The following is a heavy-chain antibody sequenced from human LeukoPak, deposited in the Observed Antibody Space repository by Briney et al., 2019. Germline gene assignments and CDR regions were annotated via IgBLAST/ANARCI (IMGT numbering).Heavy chain of an antibody. Sequence: SETLSLTCAVYGGSFSGYYWSWLRQPPGKGLEWIGEINHSGSTNYNPSLKSRVTISVDTSKNQFSLKLSSVTAAGTTVYYCARLVDCSGGSCYEGFDYWGQGTLVTVSS. CDR2: INHSGST. D-gene: IGHD2-15*01. CDR3: ARLVDCSGGSCYEGFDY. CDR1: GGSFSGYY. V-gene: IGHV4-34*01. J-gene: IGHJ4*02.